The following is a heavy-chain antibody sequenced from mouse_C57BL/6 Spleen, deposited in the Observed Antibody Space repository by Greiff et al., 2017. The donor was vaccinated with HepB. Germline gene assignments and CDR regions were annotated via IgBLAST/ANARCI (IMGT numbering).Heavy chain of an antibody. D-gene: IGHD1-1*01. V-gene: IGHV1-61*01. J-gene: IGHJ4*01. CDR3: AREITTGAMDY. Sequence: VQLQQPGAELVRPGSSVKLSCKASGYTFTSYWMDWVKQRPGQGLEWIGNIYPSDSETHYNQKFKDKATLTVDKSSSTAYMQLSSLTSEDSAVYYCAREITTGAMDYWGQGTSVTVSS. CDR1: GYTFTSYW. CDR2: IYPSDSET.